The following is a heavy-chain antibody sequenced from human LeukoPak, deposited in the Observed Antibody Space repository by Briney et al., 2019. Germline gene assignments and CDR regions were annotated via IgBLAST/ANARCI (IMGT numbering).Heavy chain of an antibody. J-gene: IGHJ4*02. CDR1: GYTFTTYG. CDR3: ARGGRYDFWSGYYFDY. Sequence: ASVKVSCKASGYTFTTYGISWVRQAPGQGLEWMGWISAYNGDTNYAQKLQGRVTMTTDTSTSTAYMELRSLRSDDTAMYYCARGGRYDFWSGYYFDYWGQGTLVTVSS. V-gene: IGHV1-18*01. CDR2: ISAYNGDT. D-gene: IGHD3-3*01.